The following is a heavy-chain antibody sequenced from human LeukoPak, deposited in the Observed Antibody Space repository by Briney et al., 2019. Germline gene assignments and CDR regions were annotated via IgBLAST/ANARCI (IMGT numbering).Heavy chain of an antibody. V-gene: IGHV4-4*07. CDR3: ARQIAMAGKVGFDS. CDR2: IYTTGSS. J-gene: IGHJ4*02. D-gene: IGHD6-19*01. Sequence: SQTPSLTCAVSRGTTSGYYWTWIRQPAGKGLECIGRIYTTGSSNYNPSLNSRVTMSVDTYKNQFSLKLSSVTAADTAVYYCARQIAMAGKVGFDSWGQGTLVSVSS. CDR1: RGTTSGYY.